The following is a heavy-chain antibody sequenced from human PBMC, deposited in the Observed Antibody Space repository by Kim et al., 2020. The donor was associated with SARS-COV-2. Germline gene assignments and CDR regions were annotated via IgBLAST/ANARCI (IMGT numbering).Heavy chain of an antibody. J-gene: IGHJ6*02. Sequence: SVKVSCKASGGTFSSYAISWVRQAPGQGLEWMGGIIPIFGTANYAQKFQGRVTITADESTSTAYMELSSLRSEDTAVYYCASGSGDGGVSSGAYGMDVWGQGTTVTVSS. CDR1: GGTFSSYA. V-gene: IGHV1-69*13. CDR2: IIPIFGTA. CDR3: ASGSGDGGVSSGAYGMDV. D-gene: IGHD3-16*01.